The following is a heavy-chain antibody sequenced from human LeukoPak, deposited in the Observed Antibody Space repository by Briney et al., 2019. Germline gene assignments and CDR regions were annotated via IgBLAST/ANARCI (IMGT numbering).Heavy chain of an antibody. V-gene: IGHV3-30*02. Sequence: GGSLRLSCAASGFTFSSFAINWVRQAPGKGLELVAFIRYDGSDKYYADSVKGRFTISRDNSKNTLYLQMNNLRVEDTAVYYCAKDRGDWKYFDYWGQGTLVTVSS. CDR1: GFTFSSFA. CDR3: AKDRGDWKYFDY. CDR2: IRYDGSDK. D-gene: IGHD1-1*01. J-gene: IGHJ4*02.